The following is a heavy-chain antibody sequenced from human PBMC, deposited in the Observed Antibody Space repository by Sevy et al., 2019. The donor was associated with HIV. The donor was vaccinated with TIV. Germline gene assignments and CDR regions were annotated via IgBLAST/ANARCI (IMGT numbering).Heavy chain of an antibody. D-gene: IGHD4-17*01. Sequence: GESLKISCKVSGYRFTNYWIGRVRQMAGKGLEWMGIIYPDDSDSRYNPSFQGQVTMSVDKSINTAYLQWNSLKASDTAMYYCGRWPSEYWGQGTQITVSS. V-gene: IGHV5-51*01. CDR3: GRWPSEY. CDR1: GYRFTNYW. CDR2: IYPDDSDS. J-gene: IGHJ4*02.